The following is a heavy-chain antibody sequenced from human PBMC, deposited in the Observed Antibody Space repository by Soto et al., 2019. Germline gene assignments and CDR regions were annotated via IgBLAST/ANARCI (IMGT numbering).Heavy chain of an antibody. CDR2: IWYDGSNK. V-gene: IGHV3-33*01. CDR3: ARGGVGLALSSPLDY. CDR1: GFTFSSYG. J-gene: IGHJ4*02. Sequence: QVQLVESGGGVVQPGRSLRLSCAASGFTFSSYGMHWVRQAPGKGLEWVAVIWYDGSNKYYADSVKGRFTISRDNSKNTLYLQMNSLRAEDTAVYYCARGGVGLALSSPLDYWGQGTLVTVSS. D-gene: IGHD1-26*01.